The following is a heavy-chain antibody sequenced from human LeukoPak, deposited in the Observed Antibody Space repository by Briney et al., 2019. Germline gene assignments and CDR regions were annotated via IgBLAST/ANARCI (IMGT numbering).Heavy chain of an antibody. CDR1: GYTFTSYG. J-gene: IGHJ3*02. CDR2: ISAYNGNT. CDR3: ARDVPMIVVVYGGDAFDI. D-gene: IGHD3-22*01. V-gene: IGHV1-18*01. Sequence: ASVKVSCKASGYTFTSYGISWVRRAPGQGLEWMGWISAYNGNTNYAQKLQGRVTMTTDTSTSTAYMELRSLRSDDTAVYYCARDVPMIVVVYGGDAFDIWGQGTMVTVSS.